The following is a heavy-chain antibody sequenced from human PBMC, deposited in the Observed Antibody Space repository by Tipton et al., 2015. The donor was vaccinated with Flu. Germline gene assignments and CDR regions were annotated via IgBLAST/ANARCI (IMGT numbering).Heavy chain of an antibody. Sequence: GSLRLSCVASGFNFRIFGMHWLRQAPGKGLEWVAFIRYDGSNTYYLDSVKGRLTISRDNSKDTLYMQMSSLRDDDSAVYYCARGTDFGDYGYFDYWGQGASVTVSS. D-gene: IGHD4-17*01. CDR3: ARGTDFGDYGYFDY. CDR1: GFNFRIFG. V-gene: IGHV3-30*02. CDR2: IRYDGSNT. J-gene: IGHJ4*02.